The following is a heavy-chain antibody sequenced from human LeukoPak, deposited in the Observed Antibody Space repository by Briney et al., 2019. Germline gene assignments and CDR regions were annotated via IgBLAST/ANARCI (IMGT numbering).Heavy chain of an antibody. Sequence: SETLPLTCAVDGGSFSGYYWSWIRQPPGKGLEWIGYIYSSGSTNYNPSLKSRVTISVDTSKNQFSLKLSSVTAADTAVYYCARHYSSSWYEYYYYYMDVWGKGTTVTVSS. CDR2: IYSSGST. CDR3: ARHYSSSWYEYYYYYMDV. D-gene: IGHD6-13*01. J-gene: IGHJ6*03. CDR1: GGSFSGYY. V-gene: IGHV4-59*08.